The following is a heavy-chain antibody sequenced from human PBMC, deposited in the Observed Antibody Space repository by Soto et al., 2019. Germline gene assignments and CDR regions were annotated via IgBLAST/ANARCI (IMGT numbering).Heavy chain of an antibody. CDR1: GGSISSSSYY. D-gene: IGHD2-15*01. Sequence: QLQLQESGPGLVTPSETLSLTCTVSGGSISSSSYYWAWIRQPPGKGLEWIGSINYIGTTYYIASLKSRVTISIDPSKNQFSLRLTSVTAADTAVYYCARLVACSGGSCRFDPWGQGTLVTVSS. CDR3: ARLVACSGGSCRFDP. J-gene: IGHJ5*02. CDR2: INYIGTT. V-gene: IGHV4-39*01.